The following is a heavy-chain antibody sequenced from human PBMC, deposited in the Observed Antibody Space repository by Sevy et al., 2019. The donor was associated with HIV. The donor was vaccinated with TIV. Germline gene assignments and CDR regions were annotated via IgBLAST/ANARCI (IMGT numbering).Heavy chain of an antibody. CDR1: GGSISSGGYY. J-gene: IGHJ4*02. CDR3: ARVGITIFGVVIIDY. Sequence: SETLSLTCTVSGGSISSGGYYWSWIRQHPGKGLEWIGYIYYSGSTYYNPSLKSRVTISVDTSKNQFSLKLSSVTAADTAVYYCARVGITIFGVVIIDYWGQRTLVTVSS. V-gene: IGHV4-31*03. CDR2: IYYSGST. D-gene: IGHD3-3*01.